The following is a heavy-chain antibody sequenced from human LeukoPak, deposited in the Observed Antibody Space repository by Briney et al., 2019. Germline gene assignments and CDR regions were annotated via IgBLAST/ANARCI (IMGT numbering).Heavy chain of an antibody. Sequence: ASVKVSCKASGYTFTRNTINWVRQAPGQGLEWMGWVNTNTGNPTYAQGSTGRFVFSSDTSVSTAYLQIGSLKAEDTAVYYCVTNFDSSGYFGYWGQGTLVTVSS. J-gene: IGHJ4*02. CDR3: VTNFDSSGYFGY. V-gene: IGHV7-4-1*01. CDR1: GYTFTRNT. CDR2: VNTNTGNP. D-gene: IGHD3-22*01.